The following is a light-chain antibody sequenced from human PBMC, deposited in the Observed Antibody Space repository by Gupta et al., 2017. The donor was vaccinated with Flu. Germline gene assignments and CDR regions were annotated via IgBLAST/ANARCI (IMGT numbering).Light chain of an antibody. J-gene: IGLJ3*02. CDR2: EVS. CDR1: SSDVGGYNY. V-gene: IGLV2-14*01. CDR3: SSYTTTSTLVV. Sequence: QSGLPHPSSIPCSPGQSITIYCTGTSSDVGGYNYVSWYQQHPGKAPKLLIFEVSNRPSGVSTRFSGSKSGNTASLTISGLQAEDEADYYCSSYTTTSTLVVFGGGTKLTVL.